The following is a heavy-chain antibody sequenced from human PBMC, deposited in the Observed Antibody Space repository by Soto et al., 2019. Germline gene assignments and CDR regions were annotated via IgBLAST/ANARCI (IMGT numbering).Heavy chain of an antibody. D-gene: IGHD6-19*01. CDR3: AIPSGLTVTGPDY. V-gene: IGHV3-23*01. Sequence: PGGSLRLSCAASGFTFSSYAMSWVRQAPGKGLEWVSAISGDSGSTYYADSVKGRLTISRDNSKNTLYLHMNSLRAEDTAVYYWAIPSGLTVTGPDYWGQGTLVTVSS. CDR2: ISGDSGST. J-gene: IGHJ4*02. CDR1: GFTFSSYA.